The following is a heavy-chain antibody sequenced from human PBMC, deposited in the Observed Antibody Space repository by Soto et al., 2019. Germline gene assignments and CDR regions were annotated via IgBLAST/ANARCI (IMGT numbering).Heavy chain of an antibody. CDR2: ITYDGSTK. J-gene: IGHJ6*02. Sequence: GGSLRLSCAASGLSFGDDAMHWVRQAPGKWLEWVAVITYDGSTKFYADSVRGRFTISRDNSKSTLYLQMASLISKDTAVYYCARDVGTQMDFWSTSGMDVWGQGXTVTVS. CDR1: GLSFGDDA. CDR3: ARDVGTQMDFWSTSGMDV. D-gene: IGHD3-3*01. V-gene: IGHV3-30-3*01.